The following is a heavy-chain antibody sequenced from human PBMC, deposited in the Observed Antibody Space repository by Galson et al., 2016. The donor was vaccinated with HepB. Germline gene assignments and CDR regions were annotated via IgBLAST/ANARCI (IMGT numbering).Heavy chain of an antibody. CDR1: GFTFSTYG. Sequence: SLRLSCAASGFTFSTYGMHWVCQTPAKGPEWVAVISGDGTNKYYADSVKGRFTISRDNSKSTLYLQMSSLRADDTAVYSCAKKGYSSGKFDAFDIWGQGTVVTVSS. V-gene: IGHV3-30*18. CDR2: ISGDGTNK. D-gene: IGHD6-19*01. CDR3: AKKGYSSGKFDAFDI. J-gene: IGHJ3*02.